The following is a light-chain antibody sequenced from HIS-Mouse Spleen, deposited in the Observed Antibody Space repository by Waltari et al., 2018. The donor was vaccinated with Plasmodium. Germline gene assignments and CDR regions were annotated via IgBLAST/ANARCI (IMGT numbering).Light chain of an antibody. CDR2: DVS. V-gene: IGLV2-14*03. J-gene: IGLJ2*01. CDR1: SSDVGGYNY. CDR3: SSYTSSSTLV. Sequence: QSALTQPASVSGSPGQSIPISCPGTSSDVGGYNYVPWYQQHPGKAPKLMIYDVSNRPSGVSNRFSGSKSGNTASLTTSGLQAEDEADYYCSSYTSSSTLVFGGGTKLTVL.